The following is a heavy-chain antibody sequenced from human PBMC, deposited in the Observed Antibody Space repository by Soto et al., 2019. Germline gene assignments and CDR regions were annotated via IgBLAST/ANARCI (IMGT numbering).Heavy chain of an antibody. V-gene: IGHV3-23*01. Sequence: GGSLRLSCAASGFTFSSYAMSWVRQAPGKGLEWVSAISGSGGSTYYADSVKGRFTISRDNSKNTLYLQMNSLRAEDTAVYYCAKHNSGRSFDYDYGDFYYYYGMDVWGQGTTVTVSS. J-gene: IGHJ6*02. CDR3: AKHNSGRSFDYDYGDFYYYYGMDV. D-gene: IGHD4-17*01. CDR1: GFTFSSYA. CDR2: ISGSGGST.